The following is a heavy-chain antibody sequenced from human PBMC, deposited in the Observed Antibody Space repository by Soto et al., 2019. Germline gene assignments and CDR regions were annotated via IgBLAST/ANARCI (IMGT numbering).Heavy chain of an antibody. D-gene: IGHD6-13*01. Sequence: SETLSLTCAVYGGSFSGYYWSWIRQPPGKGLEWIGEINHSGSTNYNPSLKSRVTISVDTSKNQFSLKLSSVTAADTAVYYCARPPMKAAADYWGKGTLVTVSS. CDR2: INHSGST. CDR1: GGSFSGYY. J-gene: IGHJ4*02. CDR3: ARPPMKAAADY. V-gene: IGHV4-34*01.